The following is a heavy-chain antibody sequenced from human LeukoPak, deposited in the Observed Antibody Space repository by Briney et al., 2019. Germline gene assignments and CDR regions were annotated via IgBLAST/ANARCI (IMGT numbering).Heavy chain of an antibody. V-gene: IGHV4-59*08. CDR1: GGSISSDY. CDR2: IYYSGST. Sequence: PSQTLSLTCTVSGGSISSDYWTWIRQPPGKRLEWIGYIYYSGSTNYNPSLKSRVTIPVDTSKNQFSLKLSFVTAADTAVYYCARLGNRDGYNYFLDYWGQGTLVTVSS. CDR3: ARLGNRDGYNYFLDY. J-gene: IGHJ4*02. D-gene: IGHD5-12*01.